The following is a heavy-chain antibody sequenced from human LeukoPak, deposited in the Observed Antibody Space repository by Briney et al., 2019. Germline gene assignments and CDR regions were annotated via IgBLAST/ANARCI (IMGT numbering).Heavy chain of an antibody. CDR2: INGDASST. D-gene: IGHD5-18*01. J-gene: IGHJ4*02. Sequence: GGSLRLSCAASGLTLSGYWMHWVRLAPGKGLVWVSRINGDASSTSYADSVKGRFTISRDNAKSTLYLQMNSLRVEDTAVYYCARARGNTYGYFEYWGRGTLVTVSS. CDR3: ARARGNTYGYFEY. CDR1: GLTLSGYW. V-gene: IGHV3-74*01.